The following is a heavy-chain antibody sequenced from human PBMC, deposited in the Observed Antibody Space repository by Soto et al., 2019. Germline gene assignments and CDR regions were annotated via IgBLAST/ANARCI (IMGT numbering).Heavy chain of an antibody. CDR2: ISGSGGST. D-gene: IGHD6-19*01. V-gene: IGHV3-23*01. CDR3: AWALSSGWAFDY. J-gene: IGHJ4*02. CDR1: GFTFINYA. Sequence: PGGSLRLSCAASGFTFINYAMSWVRQAPGKGLEWVSAISGSGGSTYYADSVKGRFTISRDNSKNTLYLQMSSLRAEDTAVYYCAWALSSGWAFDYWGQGTLVTVSS.